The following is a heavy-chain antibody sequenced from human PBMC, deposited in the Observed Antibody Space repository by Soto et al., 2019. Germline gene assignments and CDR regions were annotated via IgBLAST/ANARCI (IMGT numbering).Heavy chain of an antibody. Sequence: PGGSLRLSCAASGFAFSGFGMHWVRQAPGKGLEWVAVIWYDGSNKYYGDSVKGRFTISRDNSKNTLYLQMDSLRVEDTAGYYCVSSHCSTTSCYGAHGHWGQGSLVTGSS. V-gene: IGHV3-33*01. CDR1: GFAFSGFG. J-gene: IGHJ4*02. CDR2: IWYDGSNK. D-gene: IGHD2-2*01. CDR3: VSSHCSTTSCYGAHGH.